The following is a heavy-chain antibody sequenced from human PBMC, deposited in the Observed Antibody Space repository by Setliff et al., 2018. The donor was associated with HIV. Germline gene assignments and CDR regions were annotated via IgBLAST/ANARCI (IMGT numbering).Heavy chain of an antibody. D-gene: IGHD2-2*02. CDR2: IDLYGSEK. CDR3: ATY. CDR1: GFTFSRYW. Sequence: GGSLRLSCAASGFTFSRYWMIWVRQAPGKGLEWVANIDLYGSEKNYVDSVEGRFTISRDNARNSLFLQMNSLRAEDTAVYYCATYRGQGSLVTVSS. V-gene: IGHV3-7*01. J-gene: IGHJ4*02.